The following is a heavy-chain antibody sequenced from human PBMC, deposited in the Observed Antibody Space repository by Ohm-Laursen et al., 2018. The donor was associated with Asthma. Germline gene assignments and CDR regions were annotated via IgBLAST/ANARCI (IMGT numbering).Heavy chain of an antibody. V-gene: IGHV4-31*03. CDR2: IYYIGST. J-gene: IGHJ3*02. CDR1: GGSITSVNYF. D-gene: IGHD5-18*01. Sequence: TLSLTCTVSGGSITSVNYFWSWIRQHLGGGLEWIAYIYYIGSTFYNPSLESRATISRDTSRNQFSLKLTSVTAADTAVYYCAREVDTPTDTDAFDIWGQGTMVTVSS. CDR3: AREVDTPTDTDAFDI.